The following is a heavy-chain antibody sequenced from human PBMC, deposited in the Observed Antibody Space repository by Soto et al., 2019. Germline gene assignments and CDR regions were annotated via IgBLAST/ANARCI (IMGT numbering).Heavy chain of an antibody. CDR2: INHNTNT. CDR1: GGSFSDTY. Sequence: QVHLQQWGAGLLKPSETLSLTCAVYGGSFSDTYWNWFRQPPGKGLEWIGEINHNTNTIYNPSLTSRVNISVDTSKNHFSLKLTSVTAADTAVYYCARGVRLLRGSFDPWGQGTLVTVSS. D-gene: IGHD3-16*01. CDR3: ARGVRLLRGSFDP. V-gene: IGHV4-34*01. J-gene: IGHJ5*02.